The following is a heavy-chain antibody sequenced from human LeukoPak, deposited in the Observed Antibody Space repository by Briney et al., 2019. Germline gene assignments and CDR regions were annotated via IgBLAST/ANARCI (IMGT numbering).Heavy chain of an antibody. J-gene: IGHJ4*02. D-gene: IGHD5-18*01. Sequence: SETLSLTCTVSGTSVSSGLYYWSWIRQPPGKGMEWIAYIFNIGSTNYNPSLKSRFTISVDTSKNQFSLRLSSVTAADTAVYYCAAGSYGLDYWGQGTLVTVSS. V-gene: IGHV4-61*01. CDR2: IFNIGST. CDR1: GTSVSSGLYY. CDR3: AAGSYGLDY.